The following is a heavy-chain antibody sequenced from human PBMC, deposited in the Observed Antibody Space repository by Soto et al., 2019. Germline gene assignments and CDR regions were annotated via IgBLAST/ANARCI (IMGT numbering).Heavy chain of an antibody. CDR1: GFALSNHA. Sequence: EVQLLESGGGLVQPGGSLRLSCAVSGFALSNHASIWVRQGPGKGLEWVSGIDSDGRTFHADSVKGRFTISRDNSKNALYLQMNSLRAEDTAVYYCAKEGYVSGFPWGQGTLVTVSS. V-gene: IGHV3-23*01. CDR3: AKEGYVSGFP. D-gene: IGHD3-10*01. CDR2: IDSDGRT. J-gene: IGHJ5*02.